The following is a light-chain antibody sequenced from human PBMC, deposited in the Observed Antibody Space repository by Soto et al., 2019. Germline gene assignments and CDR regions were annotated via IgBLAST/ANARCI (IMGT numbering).Light chain of an antibody. CDR3: QQYNSYWT. Sequence: DIQMTQSPSTLSASVGDRVTITCRASQSISSWLAWYQQKPGKAPNLLIYDASSLESGVPSRFSGSGSGTEFPLTISRLQPDDFATYYCQQYNSYWTFGQGTKVEIK. V-gene: IGKV1-5*01. CDR1: QSISSW. CDR2: DAS. J-gene: IGKJ1*01.